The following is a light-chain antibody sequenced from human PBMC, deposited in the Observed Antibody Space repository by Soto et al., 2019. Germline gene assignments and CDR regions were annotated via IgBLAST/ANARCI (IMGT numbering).Light chain of an antibody. CDR3: QSYDSSLSGFYV. Sequence: QSVLTQPPSLSGAPGQGVTISCTGSSSNIGAGYDVHWYQQLPGGAPKLLIYANSNRPSGVPDRFSGSRSGTSASLAITGLQAEDEADYSCQSYDSSLSGFYVFGTGTKVTVL. V-gene: IGLV1-40*01. CDR1: SSNIGAGYD. CDR2: ANS. J-gene: IGLJ1*01.